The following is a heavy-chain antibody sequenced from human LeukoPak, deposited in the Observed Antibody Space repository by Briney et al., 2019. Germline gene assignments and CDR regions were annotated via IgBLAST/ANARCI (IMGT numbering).Heavy chain of an antibody. CDR3: ASPRGGGSWPFDY. CDR2: IIPIFGTA. J-gene: IGHJ4*02. D-gene: IGHD1-26*01. Sequence: SVKVSCKASGGTFSSYAISWVRQAPGQGLEWMGGIIPIFGTANYAQKFQGRVTITTDESTSTAYMELSSLRSEDTAVYYRASPRGGGSWPFDYWGQGTLVTVSS. V-gene: IGHV1-69*05. CDR1: GGTFSSYA.